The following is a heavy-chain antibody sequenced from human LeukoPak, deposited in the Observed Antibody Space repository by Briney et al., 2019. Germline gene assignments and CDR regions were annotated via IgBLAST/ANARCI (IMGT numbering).Heavy chain of an antibody. CDR3: ARGQRVVALDY. CDR2: IYYNGNT. Sequence: SETLSLTCTVSGGSISSDYWNWIRQPPGKGLEWIGYIYYNGNTNYNPSLKSRVTISVDTSKNQFSLKLISVTPADTAVYYCARGQRVVALDYWGQGTLVTVSS. J-gene: IGHJ4*02. V-gene: IGHV4-59*01. CDR1: GGSISSDY. D-gene: IGHD3-22*01.